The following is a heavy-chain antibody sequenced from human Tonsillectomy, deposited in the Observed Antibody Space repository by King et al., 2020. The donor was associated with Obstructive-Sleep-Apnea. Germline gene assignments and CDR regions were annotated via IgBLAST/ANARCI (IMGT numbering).Heavy chain of an antibody. CDR1: GYTFMSHD. CDR2: MNPSSGST. J-gene: IGHJ3*02. Sequence: QLVQSGAEVKKPGASVKVSCKASGYTFMSHDINWVRQATGRGLEWMAWMNPSSGSTAYAQKFQGRVTMTRSASNSTAYMDLSSLQSEDTAVYYCARSKGPGAFDIWGQGTMVIVSS. V-gene: IGHV1-8*01. CDR3: ARSKGPGAFDI.